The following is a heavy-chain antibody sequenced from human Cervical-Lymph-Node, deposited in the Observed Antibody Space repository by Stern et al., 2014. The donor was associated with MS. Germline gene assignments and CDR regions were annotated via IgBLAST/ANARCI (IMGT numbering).Heavy chain of an antibody. CDR2: IYHAGTT. CDR3: VRALGSSSFRYWFDP. D-gene: IGHD6-13*01. V-gene: IGHV4-4*02. Sequence: QLQLQESGPGLVKPSGTLSLTCAVSGDSISSSNWWSWVRQSPGNGLEWVGDIYHAGTTNYNPPQKSRPTISAENSKTQFSRKLTSVTAADTAVYYCVRALGSSSFRYWFDPWGQGTLVIVSS. J-gene: IGHJ5*02. CDR1: GDSISSSNW.